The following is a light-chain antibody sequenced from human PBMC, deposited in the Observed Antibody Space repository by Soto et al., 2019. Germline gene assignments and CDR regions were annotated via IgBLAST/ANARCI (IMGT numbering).Light chain of an antibody. CDR3: QHYDTWPRT. CDR1: QSVSSN. J-gene: IGKJ1*01. Sequence: EIVMTQSPATLSVSPGERATLSCGASQSVSSNLAWYQHKPGQAPRLLISGASTRASGIPARFSGSGSGTEFTLTISSLQSEDFAVYYCQHYDTWPRTFGQGTKVEIK. V-gene: IGKV3-15*01. CDR2: GAS.